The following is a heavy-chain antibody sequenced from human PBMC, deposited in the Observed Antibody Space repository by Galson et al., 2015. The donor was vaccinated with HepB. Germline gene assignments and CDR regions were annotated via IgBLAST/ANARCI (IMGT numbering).Heavy chain of an antibody. CDR2: IIPVLGIA. CDR1: GGTFSSYT. Sequence: SVKVSCKASGGTFSSYTISWVRQAPGQGLEWMGRIIPVLGIANYAQKFQGRVTITADKSTSTAYMELSSLRSEDTAVYYCASQYYDFWSGSHDAFDIWGQGTMVTVSS. CDR3: ASQYYDFWSGSHDAFDI. J-gene: IGHJ3*02. D-gene: IGHD3-3*01. V-gene: IGHV1-69*02.